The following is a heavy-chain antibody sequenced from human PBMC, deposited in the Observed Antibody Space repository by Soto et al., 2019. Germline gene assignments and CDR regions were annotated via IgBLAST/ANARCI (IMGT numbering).Heavy chain of an antibody. CDR2: MNPNSGNT. J-gene: IGHJ6*02. CDR3: AREKTSYGMDV. CDR1: GYTFTGYD. Sequence: QVQLVQSGAEVKKPGASVKVSCKASGYTFTGYDINWVRQATGQGLEGRGWMNPNSGNTGEAQTFQGRVTMTRNTSIRTAYMALSSLRSEDTAVYYCAREKTSYGMDVWGQGTTVTVSS. V-gene: IGHV1-8*01.